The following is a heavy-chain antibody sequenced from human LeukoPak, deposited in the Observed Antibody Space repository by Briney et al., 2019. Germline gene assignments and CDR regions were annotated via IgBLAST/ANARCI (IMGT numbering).Heavy chain of an antibody. Sequence: PGGSLRLSCAASGFTFGSYGMHWVRQAPGKGLEWVAFIRYDGSNKYYEDSVKGRFTISRDNSKNTLYLQMNSLRAEDTAVYYCAKYRSNGWYLDYWGQGTLVTVSS. J-gene: IGHJ4*02. CDR2: IRYDGSNK. D-gene: IGHD6-19*01. CDR1: GFTFGSYG. V-gene: IGHV3-30*02. CDR3: AKYRSNGWYLDY.